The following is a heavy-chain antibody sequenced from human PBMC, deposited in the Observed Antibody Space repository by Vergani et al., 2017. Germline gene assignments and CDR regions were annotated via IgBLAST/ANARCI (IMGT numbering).Heavy chain of an antibody. CDR1: GGSISSGSDY. CDR2: IYTSGST. CDR3: ARVAYYDTPLGYYYYMDV. J-gene: IGHJ6*03. V-gene: IGHV4-61*02. Sequence: QVPLLESGPGLVKPSQTLSLTCTVSGGSISSGSDYWSWIRQPAGKGLEWIGRIYTSGSTTYNPSLKSRVTMSVDTSKNQFSLQLSSVTAADTAVYYCARVAYYDTPLGYYYYMDVWGKGTTVTVSS. D-gene: IGHD3-9*01.